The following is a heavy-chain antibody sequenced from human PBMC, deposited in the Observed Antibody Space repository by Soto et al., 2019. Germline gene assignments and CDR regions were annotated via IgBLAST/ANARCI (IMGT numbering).Heavy chain of an antibody. Sequence: PSETLSLTCTVSGGSISSYYWSWIRQPPGKGLEWIGYIYYSGSTNYNPSLKSRVTISVDTSKNQFSLKLSSVTAADTAVYYCARVSRDYYDTRDFHYRGLRTRVTVS. J-gene: IGHJ1*01. CDR3: ARVSRDYYDTRDFHY. V-gene: IGHV4-59*01. CDR1: GGSISSYY. D-gene: IGHD3-22*01. CDR2: IYYSGST.